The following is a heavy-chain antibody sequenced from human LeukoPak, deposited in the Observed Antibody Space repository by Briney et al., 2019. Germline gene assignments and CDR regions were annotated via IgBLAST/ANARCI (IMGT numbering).Heavy chain of an antibody. V-gene: IGHV4-59*01. Sequence: SETLSLTCTVSGDSINSYYWSWIRQPPGKGLEWIGFIYYSGNTNYNPSLKRRVTISVDTSKNQFSLKLSSVTAADTAVYYCARTRDYYENSRYTLLQDWGQGTLVTVSS. J-gene: IGHJ1*01. CDR3: ARTRDYYENSRYTLLQD. D-gene: IGHD3-22*01. CDR1: GDSINSYY. CDR2: IYYSGNT.